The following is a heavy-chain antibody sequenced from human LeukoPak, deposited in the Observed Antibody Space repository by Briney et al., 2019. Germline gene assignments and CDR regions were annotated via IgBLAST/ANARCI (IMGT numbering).Heavy chain of an antibody. Sequence: PGGSLRLSCAASGFTFDDYAMHWVRHAPGKGLEWVSGISWNSGSIGYADSVKGRFTISRDNAKNSLYLQMNSLRAEDMALYYCARRPRGRNDAFDIWGQGTMVTVSS. CDR1: GFTFDDYA. CDR2: ISWNSGSI. CDR3: ARRPRGRNDAFDI. J-gene: IGHJ3*02. D-gene: IGHD1-1*01. V-gene: IGHV3-9*03.